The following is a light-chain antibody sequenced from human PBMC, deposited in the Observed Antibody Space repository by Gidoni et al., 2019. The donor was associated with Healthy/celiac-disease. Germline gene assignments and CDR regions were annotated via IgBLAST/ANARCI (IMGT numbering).Light chain of an antibody. V-gene: IGKV1-12*01. CDR2: VAS. J-gene: IGKJ5*01. CDR3: QQDYSFPIT. CDR1: QGISSW. Sequence: DIQMTQSPSSVSASVRDRVTITCRASQGISSWLAWFQQKPGKAPKLLIFVASSLTSGVPSRFRGSGSGTDFTLTLRSLQAEDFATYYCQQDYSFPITFGQGTRLEIK.